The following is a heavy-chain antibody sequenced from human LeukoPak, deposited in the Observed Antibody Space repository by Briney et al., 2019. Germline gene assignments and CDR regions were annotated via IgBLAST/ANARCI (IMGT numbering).Heavy chain of an antibody. J-gene: IGHJ4*02. CDR3: AKDLKGSIAVAGTGDY. V-gene: IGHV3-30*02. D-gene: IGHD6-19*01. Sequence: GGSLRLSCAASGFTFSSYGMHWVRQAPGKGLEWVAFIRYDGSNKYYADSVKGRFTISRDNSKNTLYLQMNSLRAEDTAVYYCAKDLKGSIAVAGTGDYWGQGTLVTVSS. CDR1: GFTFSSYG. CDR2: IRYDGSNK.